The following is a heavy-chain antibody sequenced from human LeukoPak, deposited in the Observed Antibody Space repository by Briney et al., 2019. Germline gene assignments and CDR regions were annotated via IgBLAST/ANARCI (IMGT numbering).Heavy chain of an antibody. J-gene: IGHJ4*02. V-gene: IGHV3-7*01. CDR3: SRSLDY. CDR2: INQDGSIQ. Sequence: GGSLRLSCAASGFPFSDYWMDWVRQAPGKGMEWVANINQDGSIQYYADSVRGRFIISRNNAKNSLYLQMYSLRAEDTAIYFRSRSLDYLGQGALVTVSS. CDR1: GFPFSDYW.